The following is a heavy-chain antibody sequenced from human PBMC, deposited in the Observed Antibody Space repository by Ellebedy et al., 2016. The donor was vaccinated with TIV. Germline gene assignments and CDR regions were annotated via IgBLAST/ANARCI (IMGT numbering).Heavy chain of an antibody. J-gene: IGHJ4*02. V-gene: IGHV4-39*07. CDR3: ASSSGDDY. D-gene: IGHD6-19*01. Sequence: SETLSLXCTVSGGSISSSSYYWGWIRQPPGKGLEWIGSIYYSGSTYYNPSLKSRVTISVDTSKNQFSLKLSSATAADTAVYYCASSSGDDYWGQGTLVTVSS. CDR2: IYYSGST. CDR1: GGSISSSSYY.